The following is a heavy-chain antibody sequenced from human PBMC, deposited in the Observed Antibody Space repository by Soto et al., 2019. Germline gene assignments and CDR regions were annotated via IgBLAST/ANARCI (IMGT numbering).Heavy chain of an antibody. CDR1: RYTFTSYG. CDR3: ARGGYDEVVGVMDY. CDR2: ISAYNGNT. D-gene: IGHD3-16*01. V-gene: IGHV1-18*01. Sequence: VASVKVSCKASRYTFTSYGISWVGQAPGRGLEWMGWISAYNGNTHDPQKLQGRVTMTTDTSTSTAYMELRSLRSDDTAVYYCARGGYDEVVGVMDYWGQGTLVTVSS. J-gene: IGHJ4*02.